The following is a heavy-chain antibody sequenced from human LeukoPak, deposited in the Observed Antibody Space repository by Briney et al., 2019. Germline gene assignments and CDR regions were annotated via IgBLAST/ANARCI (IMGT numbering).Heavy chain of an antibody. D-gene: IGHD3-10*01. CDR1: GGSFSGYY. CDR2: INHSGST. CDR3: ARYQVVTMVRGVIKRYGMDV. V-gene: IGHV4-34*01. Sequence: PSETLSLTCAVYGGSFSGYYWSWIRQPPGKGLEWIGEINHSGSTNYNPSRKSRVTISVDTSKNQFSLKLSSVTAADTAVYYCARYQVVTMVRGVIKRYGMDVWGQGTTVTVSS. J-gene: IGHJ6*02.